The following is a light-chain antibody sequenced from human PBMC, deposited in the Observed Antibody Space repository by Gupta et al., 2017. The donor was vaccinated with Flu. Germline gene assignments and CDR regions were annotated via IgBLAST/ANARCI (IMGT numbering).Light chain of an antibody. J-gene: IGKJ2*02. CDR3: HQYCRISRT. CDR2: CAS. CDR1: QSVLYSSNNKNY. Sequence: IVMTPSPDSLAVSLGARATINCTSSQSVLYSSNNKNYLAWYKQKPGQPPKLLIYCASTRESGVPDRFSGSGSGTDFTLTISSLEAEDFAVYYCHQYCRISRTFGQGTKLEIK. V-gene: IGKV4-1*01.